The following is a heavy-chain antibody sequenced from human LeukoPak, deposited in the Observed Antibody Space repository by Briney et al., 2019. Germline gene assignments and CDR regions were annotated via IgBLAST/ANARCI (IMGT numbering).Heavy chain of an antibody. CDR1: GYSFSVYW. J-gene: IGHJ4*02. CDR2: IYPGDSET. CDR3: ARKMGCSGGSCHYFDY. Sequence: GESLKISCKGSGYSFSVYWIGWVRRMPGKGLEWMGIIYPGDSETRYSPSFHGQVTISADKSISTAYLQWSSLKASDTAMYYCARKMGCSGGSCHYFDYWGQGTLLTVSS. D-gene: IGHD2-15*01. V-gene: IGHV5-51*01.